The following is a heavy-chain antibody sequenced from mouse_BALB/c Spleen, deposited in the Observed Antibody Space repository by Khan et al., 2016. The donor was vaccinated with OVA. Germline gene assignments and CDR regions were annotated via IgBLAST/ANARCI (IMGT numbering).Heavy chain of an antibody. CDR3: PRAGYSAWFAY. Sequence: VQLQQSGAELVRPGALVKLSCKASGFNIKDYYMHWVKQRPEQGLEWIGWIDPENGETVYDPKFQDKASITADTSSNTAYLQLSSLTSEDTAVYYCPRAGYSAWFAYWGQGTPVTVSA. V-gene: IGHV14-1*02. CDR1: GFNIKDYY. J-gene: IGHJ3*01. CDR2: IDPENGET.